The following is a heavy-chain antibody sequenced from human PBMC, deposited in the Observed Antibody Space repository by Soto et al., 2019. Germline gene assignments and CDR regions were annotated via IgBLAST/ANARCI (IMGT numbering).Heavy chain of an antibody. V-gene: IGHV1-69*12. CDR1: GGTFSSYA. CDR2: IIPIFGTA. Sequence: QVQLVQSGAEVKKPGSSVKVSCKASGGTFSSYAISWVRQAPGQGLEWMGGIIPIFGTADSAQKFQGRVTITADESTSTAYVELSSLRSEDTAVYYCAKNPENYYYGMDVWGQGTTVTVSS. J-gene: IGHJ6*02. CDR3: AKNPENYYYGMDV.